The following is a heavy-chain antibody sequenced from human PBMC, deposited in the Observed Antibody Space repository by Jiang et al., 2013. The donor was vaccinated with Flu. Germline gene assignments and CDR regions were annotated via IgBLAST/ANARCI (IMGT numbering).Heavy chain of an antibody. CDR3: ARGWIDYNWNSRLPPYYFDY. V-gene: IGHV6-1*01. CDR1: GDSVSSNSAA. Sequence: QTLSLTCAISGDSVSSNSAAWNWIRQSPSRGLEWLGRTYYRSKWYNDYAVSVKSRITINPDTSKNQFSLQLNSVTPEDTAVYYCARGWIDYNWNSRLPPYYFDYWGRGTLVTVSS. J-gene: IGHJ4*02. D-gene: IGHD1-7*01. CDR2: TYYRSKWYN.